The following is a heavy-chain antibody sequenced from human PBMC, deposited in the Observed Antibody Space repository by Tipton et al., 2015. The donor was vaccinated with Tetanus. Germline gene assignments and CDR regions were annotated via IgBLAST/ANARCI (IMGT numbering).Heavy chain of an antibody. V-gene: IGHV4-30-2*01. D-gene: IGHD3-10*01. CDR2: IYDSGST. CDR3: ARVKGTYNHYGLDV. Sequence: TLSLTCSVPDGPVSSGDYSWSWIRQPPGKGLEWIGYIYDSGSTYYNPSLKSRVTISEDRSKNQISLRLRSVTAADTAVYYCARVKGTYNHYGLDVWGQGTTVTVAS. J-gene: IGHJ6*02. CDR1: DGPVSSGDYS.